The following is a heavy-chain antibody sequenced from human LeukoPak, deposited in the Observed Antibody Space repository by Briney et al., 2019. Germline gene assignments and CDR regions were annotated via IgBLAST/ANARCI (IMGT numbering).Heavy chain of an antibody. CDR3: ARGCGYYGSGTLCN. CDR1: GGSFSSYY. D-gene: IGHD3-10*01. CDR2: INHSGST. V-gene: IGHV4-34*01. Sequence: PSETLSLTCAVYGGSFSSYYWSWIRQPPGKGLEWIGEINHSGSTNYNPSLKSRVTISVDTSKNQFSLKLSSVTAADTAVYYCARGCGYYGSGTLCNWGQGTLVTVSS. J-gene: IGHJ4*02.